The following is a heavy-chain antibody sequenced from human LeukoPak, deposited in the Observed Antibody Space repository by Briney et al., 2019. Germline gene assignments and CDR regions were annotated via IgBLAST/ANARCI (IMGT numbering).Heavy chain of an antibody. CDR1: GDSISSSSYY. CDR3: ARRFSTRYWYFDL. D-gene: IGHD3-3*01. V-gene: IGHV4-39*01. J-gene: IGHJ2*01. CDR2: IYYSAST. Sequence: SETLSLTCTVSGDSISSSSYYWGWIRQPPGKGLEWIGNIYYSASTYYNPSLKSRVTISVDTSKSQFSLRLSSVTAADTAVYYCARRFSTRYWYFDLWGRGTLVTVSS.